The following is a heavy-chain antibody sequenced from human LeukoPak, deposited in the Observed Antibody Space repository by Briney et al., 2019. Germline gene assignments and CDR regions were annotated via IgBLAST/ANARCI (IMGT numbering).Heavy chain of an antibody. Sequence: ASVKVSCKASGYTFTGYDINWVRQATGQGLEWMGWMNPNSGNTGYAQKFQGRVTMTRNTSISTAYMELSSLRSEDTAVYYCARGSPIDFWSGYWYWFDPWGQGTLVTVSS. CDR1: GYTFTGYD. V-gene: IGHV1-8*01. D-gene: IGHD3-3*01. CDR2: MNPNSGNT. J-gene: IGHJ5*02. CDR3: ARGSPIDFWSGYWYWFDP.